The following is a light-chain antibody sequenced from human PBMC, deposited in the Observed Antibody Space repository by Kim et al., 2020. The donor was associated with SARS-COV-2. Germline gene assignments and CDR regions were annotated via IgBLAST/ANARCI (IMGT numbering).Light chain of an antibody. V-gene: IGKV3-20*01. CDR3: QQYGNSPHT. J-gene: IGKJ1*01. Sequence: PGKRATLSCRASQSVSSSYLAWYQQKPGQAPRLLIYGASSRATGVPDRFSGSGSGTDFTLTITRLEPEDFAVYYCQQYGNSPHTFGQGTKVDIK. CDR1: QSVSSSY. CDR2: GAS.